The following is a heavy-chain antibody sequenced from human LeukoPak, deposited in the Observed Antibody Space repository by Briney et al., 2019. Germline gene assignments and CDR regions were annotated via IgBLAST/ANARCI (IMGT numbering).Heavy chain of an antibody. Sequence: GGSLRLSCAASGFTFSSYGMHWVRQAPGKGLEWVAVIWYDGSKRYYADSVKGRFTISRDNFKNTLYLEMNTLRAEDTAMYYCARSEVSTTLLDYWGQGTLVTVSS. CDR1: GFTFSSYG. CDR3: ARSEVSTTLLDY. CDR2: IWYDGSKR. D-gene: IGHD5/OR15-5a*01. V-gene: IGHV3-33*01. J-gene: IGHJ4*02.